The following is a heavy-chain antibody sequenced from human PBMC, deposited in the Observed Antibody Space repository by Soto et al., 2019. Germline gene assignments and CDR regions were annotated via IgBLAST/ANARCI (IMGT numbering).Heavy chain of an antibody. D-gene: IGHD3-16*01. CDR2: IIPFFKAI. Sequence: QVQLVQSGAEVKKPGSSVKVSCKASGGTFSSHAISWVRQAPGQGLEWMGGIIPFFKAINYAQKFQGRVTITADDSTSTAYMDLRSLSSEDTAVSYCSRDVPRICYDGTYYYYCMDGGGKGTTFTFSS. V-gene: IGHV1-69*01. J-gene: IGHJ6*04. CDR1: GGTFSSHA. CDR3: SRDVPRICYDGTYYYYCMDG.